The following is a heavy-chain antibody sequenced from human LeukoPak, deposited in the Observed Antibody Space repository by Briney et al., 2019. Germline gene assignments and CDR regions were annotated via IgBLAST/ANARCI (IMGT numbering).Heavy chain of an antibody. CDR2: ISYGGTT. D-gene: IGHD2-15*01. V-gene: IGHV4-59*01. CDR1: GGSINFYY. J-gene: IGHJ4*02. Sequence: SETLSLTCTVSGGSINFYYWSWIRQPPGKGLEWIGYISYGGTTKYNPSLKSRVAISVDTSKNQFSLKLRSVTAADTAVYYCARGGGDCSGTSCYFEDYWGQGSLVTVSS. CDR3: ARGGGDCSGTSCYFEDY.